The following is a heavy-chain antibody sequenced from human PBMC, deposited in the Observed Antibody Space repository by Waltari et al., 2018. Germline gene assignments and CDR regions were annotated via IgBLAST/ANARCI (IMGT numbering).Heavy chain of an antibody. D-gene: IGHD6-13*01. CDR2: IYYSGST. J-gene: IGHJ6*03. Sequence: QVQLQESGPGLVKPSETLSLTCTVSGGSISSYYWSWIRQRPGKGLQWIGYIYYSGSTNYNPSLKRRVTIPVDTSKNQFSLKLSSVTAADTAVYYCARDQGIAAAGSPGDYYYYMDVWGKGTTVTVSS. V-gene: IGHV4-59*01. CDR3: ARDQGIAAAGSPGDYYYYMDV. CDR1: GGSISSYY.